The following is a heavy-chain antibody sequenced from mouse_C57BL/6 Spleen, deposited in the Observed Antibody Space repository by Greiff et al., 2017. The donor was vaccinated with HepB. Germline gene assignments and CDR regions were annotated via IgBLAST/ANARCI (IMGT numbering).Heavy chain of an antibody. D-gene: IGHD2-2*01. CDR1: GYTFTDYN. V-gene: IGHV1-18*01. CDR2: INPNNGGT. J-gene: IGHJ3*01. Sequence: EVMLVESGPELVKPGASVKIPCKASGYTFTDYNMDWVKQSHGKSLEWIGDINPNNGGTIYNQKFKGKATLTVDKSSSTAYMELRSLTSEDTAVYYCARPLWLRQGRGLGYWGQGTLVTVSA. CDR3: ARPLWLRQGRGLGY.